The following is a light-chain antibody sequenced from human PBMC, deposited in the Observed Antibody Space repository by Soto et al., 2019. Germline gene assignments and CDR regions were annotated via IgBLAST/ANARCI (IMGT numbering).Light chain of an antibody. CDR1: SSDVGGYNY. CDR3: SSYTSRNTLVV. J-gene: IGLJ2*01. Sequence: QSVLTQPASVSGSPGQSITISCTGTSSDVGGYNYVSWYQQNPGKAPKLMIYEVSNRPSGVSNRFSGSKSGNTASLTISGLQAEDEADYYCSSYTSRNTLVVFGGGTQLTVL. CDR2: EVS. V-gene: IGLV2-14*01.